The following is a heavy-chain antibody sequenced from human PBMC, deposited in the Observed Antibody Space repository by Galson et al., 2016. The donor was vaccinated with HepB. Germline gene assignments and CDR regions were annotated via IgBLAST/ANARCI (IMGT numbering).Heavy chain of an antibody. D-gene: IGHD3-10*01. CDR3: ARLGSDYYGSGSYRYYYYYGMDV. J-gene: IGHJ6*02. CDR1: GYNFTSYW. CDR2: IYPGDSDA. Sequence: QSGAEVKKPGESLKISCKGSGYNFTSYWIGWVRQMPGKGLEWMGIIYPGDSDARYSPSFQGQVTISADKSISTAYLQWSSLKASDTAMYYCARLGSDYYGSGSYRYYYYYGMDVWGQGTTVTVSS. V-gene: IGHV5-51*01.